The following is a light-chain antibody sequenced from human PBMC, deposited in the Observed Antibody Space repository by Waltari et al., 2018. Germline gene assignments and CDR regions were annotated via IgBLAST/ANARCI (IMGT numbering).Light chain of an antibody. CDR1: QSVSSSH. J-gene: IGKJ1*01. CDR2: GSS. CDR3: QQYATSVWT. V-gene: IGKV3-20*01. Sequence: IVLTQSPGILSLSPGERATFSCKASQSVSSSHLAWYQQKSGQAPRLLIYGSSGRPTDIPDRFSGSGSGTDFTLTITRLEPEDFAVYYCQQYATSVWTFGQGTRVELK.